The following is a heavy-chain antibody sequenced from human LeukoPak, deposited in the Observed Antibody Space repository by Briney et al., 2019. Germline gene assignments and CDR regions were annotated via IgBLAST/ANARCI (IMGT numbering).Heavy chain of an antibody. J-gene: IGHJ4*02. CDR2: INPNSGRT. CDR3: ARVSVGATPRFDY. V-gene: IGHV1-2*02. CDR1: GYTFTGYY. Sequence: GASVKVSCKASGYTFTGYYMHWVRQAPGQGLEWMGWINPNSGRTNYAQKFQGRVTMTRDTSISTAYMELSRLRSDDTAVYYCARVSVGATPRFDYWGQGTLVTVSS. D-gene: IGHD1-26*01.